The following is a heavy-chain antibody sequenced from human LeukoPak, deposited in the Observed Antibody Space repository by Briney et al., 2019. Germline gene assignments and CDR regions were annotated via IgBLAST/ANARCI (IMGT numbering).Heavy chain of an antibody. CDR2: IKSGSTII. D-gene: IGHD4-11*01. Sequence: PGGSLRLSCAASGFSLSDYYVNWLRQVPGEGLEWVSYIKSGSTIIFYADSVKGRFSVSRDNANNSVHLQMTNLRDDDTAVYYCARVHNTVHWGQGVQVTVSS. V-gene: IGHV3-11*04. CDR3: ARVHNTVH. J-gene: IGHJ4*02. CDR1: GFSLSDYY.